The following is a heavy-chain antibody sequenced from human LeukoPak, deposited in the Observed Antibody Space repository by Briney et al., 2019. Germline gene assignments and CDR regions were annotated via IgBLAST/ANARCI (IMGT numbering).Heavy chain of an antibody. Sequence: PGRSLRLSCAASGFTFSSYAMHWVRQAPGKGLEWVAVISYDGSNEYYADSVKGRFTISRDNSKNTLYLQMNSLRAEDTAVYYCARDAGMATITNYFDYWGQGTLVTVSS. CDR1: GFTFSSYA. CDR3: ARDAGMATITNYFDY. J-gene: IGHJ4*02. D-gene: IGHD5-24*01. V-gene: IGHV3-30-3*01. CDR2: ISYDGSNE.